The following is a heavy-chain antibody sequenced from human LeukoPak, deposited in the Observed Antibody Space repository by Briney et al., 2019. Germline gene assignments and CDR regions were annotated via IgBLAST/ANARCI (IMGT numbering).Heavy chain of an antibody. CDR1: GFTFSSYS. CDR3: ARVVPAGEIDF. Sequence: KPGGSLRLSCAGSGFTFSSYSMYWVRQAPGKGLEWVSSITGSSSYIYYADSVKGRFTVSRDNAKNSLYLQMSSLRAEDTAMYYCARVVPAGEIDFWGQGTLVTVSS. D-gene: IGHD2-2*01. CDR2: ITGSSSYI. V-gene: IGHV3-21*04. J-gene: IGHJ4*02.